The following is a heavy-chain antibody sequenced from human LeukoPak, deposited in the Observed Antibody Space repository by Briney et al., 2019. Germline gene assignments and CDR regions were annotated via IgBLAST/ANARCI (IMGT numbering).Heavy chain of an antibody. CDR2: INHSGST. CDR1: GGSFSGYY. D-gene: IGHD4-11*01. Sequence: SETLSLTCAVYGGSFSGYYWSWIRQPPGKGLEWIGEINHSGSTNYNPSLKSRVTISVDTSKNQFSLKLSSVTAADTAVYYCARSTTVTTFLYYYYYMDVWGKGTTVTVSS. V-gene: IGHV4-34*01. CDR3: ARSTTVTTFLYYYYYMDV. J-gene: IGHJ6*03.